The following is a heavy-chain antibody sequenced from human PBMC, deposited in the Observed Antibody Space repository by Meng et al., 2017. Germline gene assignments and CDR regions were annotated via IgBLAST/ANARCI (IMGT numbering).Heavy chain of an antibody. CDR2: IYHSGST. Sequence: QRQASGPGLVKPCGTLPLTCAVSGGSIRSSNWWSWVRPPPGKGLEWIGEIYHSGSTNYNPSLKSRVTISVDKSKNQFSLKLSSVTAADTAVYYCARGGFSVGELIRTTYYYYGMDVWGQGTTVTVSS. CDR3: ARGGFSVGELIRTTYYYYGMDV. CDR1: GGSIRSSNW. D-gene: IGHD3-10*01. V-gene: IGHV4-4*02. J-gene: IGHJ6*02.